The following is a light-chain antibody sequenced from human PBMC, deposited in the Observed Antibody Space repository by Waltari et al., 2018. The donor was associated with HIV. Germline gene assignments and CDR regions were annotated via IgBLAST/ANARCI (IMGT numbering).Light chain of an antibody. CDR3: QSFDSSLTTSGVI. Sequence: QSVLTQPPSVSGAPGQRVTISCTGSSSNLGAGDDEHWYKQLQGTAPKLLIYANINRPSGVPDRFSGSKSGSSASLAITGLQAEDEAHYYCQSFDSSLTTSGVIFGGGTKLTVL. CDR1: SSNLGAGDD. CDR2: ANI. J-gene: IGLJ2*01. V-gene: IGLV1-40*01.